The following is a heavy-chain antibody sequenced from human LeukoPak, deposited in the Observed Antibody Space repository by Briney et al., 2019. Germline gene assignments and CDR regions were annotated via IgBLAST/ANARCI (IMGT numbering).Heavy chain of an antibody. CDR2: TYYRSKWYN. V-gene: IGHV6-1*01. CDR1: GDSVSSNSAA. CDR3: ARSPPLYDSSGYYHEGAFDI. Sequence: SQTLSLTCDISGDSVSSNSAAWNWIRQSPSRGLEWLGRTYYRSKWYNDYAVSVKSRITTNPDTSKNHFSLQLNSVTPEDTDVYYCARSPPLYDSSGYYHEGAFDIWGQGTMVTVSS. D-gene: IGHD3-22*01. J-gene: IGHJ3*02.